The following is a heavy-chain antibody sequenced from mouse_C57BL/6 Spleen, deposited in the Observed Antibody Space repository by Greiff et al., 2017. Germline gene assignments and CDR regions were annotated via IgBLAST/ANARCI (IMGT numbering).Heavy chain of an antibody. V-gene: IGHV1-59*01. CDR3: ARREVVARYYYAMDY. J-gene: IGHJ4*01. Sequence: QVQLQQPGAELVRPGTSVKLSCKASGYTFTSYWMHWVKQRPGQGLEWIGVIDPSDSYTNYNQKFKGKATLTVDTSSSTAYMQLSSLTSEDSAVYYCARREVVARYYYAMDYWGQGTSVTVSS. CDR2: IDPSDSYT. D-gene: IGHD1-1*01. CDR1: GYTFTSYW.